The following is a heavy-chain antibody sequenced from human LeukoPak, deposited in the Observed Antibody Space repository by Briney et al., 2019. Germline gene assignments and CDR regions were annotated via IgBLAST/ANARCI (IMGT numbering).Heavy chain of an antibody. J-gene: IGHJ6*02. CDR2: ISGSGGST. D-gene: IGHD1-26*01. V-gene: IGHV3-23*01. Sequence: GGSLRLSCAASGFTFSSYAMSWVRQAPGKGLEWVSAISGSGGSTYCADSVKGRFTISRDNSKNTLYLQMNSLRAEGTALYYCAKFDGSYFGYYGMAVWAKGPRSPSP. CDR3: AKFDGSYFGYYGMAV. CDR1: GFTFSSYA.